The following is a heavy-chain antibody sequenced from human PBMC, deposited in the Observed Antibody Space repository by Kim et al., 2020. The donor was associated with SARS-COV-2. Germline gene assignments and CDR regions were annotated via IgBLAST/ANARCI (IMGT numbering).Heavy chain of an antibody. CDR1: GGSISSGGYY. D-gene: IGHD6-13*01. V-gene: IGHV4-31*03. J-gene: IGHJ4*02. Sequence: SETLSLTCTVSGGSISSGGYYWSWIRQHPGKGLEWIGYIYYSGSTYYNPSLKSRVTISVDTSKNQFSLKLSSVTAADTAVYYCARDRGIAAAGIDYWGQGTLVTVSS. CDR2: IYYSGST. CDR3: ARDRGIAAAGIDY.